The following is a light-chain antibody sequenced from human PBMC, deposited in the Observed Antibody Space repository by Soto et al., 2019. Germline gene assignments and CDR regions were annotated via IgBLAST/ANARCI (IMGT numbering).Light chain of an antibody. CDR1: QSVLYNSNNKNY. J-gene: IGKJ5*01. V-gene: IGKV4-1*01. CDR3: QQYYSTPLT. CDR2: WAS. Sequence: DIVMTQSPDSLPVSLGERATINCKSSQSVLYNSNNKNYLAWYQQKPGQPPKLLIYWASTRESGVPDRFSGSGSGTDFTLTISSLQAEDVAVYYCQQYYSTPLTFGQGTRLEIK.